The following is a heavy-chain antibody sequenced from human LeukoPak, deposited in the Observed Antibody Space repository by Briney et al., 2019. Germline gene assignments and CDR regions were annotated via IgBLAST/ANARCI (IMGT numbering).Heavy chain of an antibody. CDR3: ANMGYSYAPGLFDP. D-gene: IGHD5-18*01. CDR2: IYTSGST. V-gene: IGHV4-4*07. Sequence: SETLSLTCTVSGGSISSYYWSWIRQPAGKGLEWLGRIYTSGSTNYNPSLKSRVTMSVDTSKNQFSLKLSSVTAADTAVYYCANMGYSYAPGLFDPWGQGTLVTVSS. J-gene: IGHJ5*02. CDR1: GGSISSYY.